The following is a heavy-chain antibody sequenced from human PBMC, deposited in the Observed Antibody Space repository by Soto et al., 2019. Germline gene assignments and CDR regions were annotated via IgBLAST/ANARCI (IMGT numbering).Heavy chain of an antibody. V-gene: IGHV1-46*03. CDR3: ARDWEDAFDI. J-gene: IGHJ3*02. D-gene: IGHD1-26*01. Sequence: ASVKGACKASGYRITSYYGRWVRQAPGQGLEWMGIINPSGGSTSCAQKFQGRVTMTRDTSTSTVYMELSSLRSEDTAVYYCARDWEDAFDIWGQGTMVTVSS. CDR1: GYRITSYY. CDR2: INPSGGST.